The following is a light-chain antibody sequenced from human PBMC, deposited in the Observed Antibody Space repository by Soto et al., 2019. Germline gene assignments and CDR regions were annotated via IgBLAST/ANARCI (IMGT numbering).Light chain of an antibody. Sequence: QAVVTQPPSASGSPGQSVTISCTGTSSDVGGYKYVSWYQQHPGKAPKLMIYEVSQRPSGVPDRFSGSKSGNTASLTVSGLQAEDEADYYCSSYAGSNNVVFGGGTKLTVL. CDR2: EVS. J-gene: IGLJ2*01. V-gene: IGLV2-8*01. CDR3: SSYAGSNNVV. CDR1: SSDVGGYKY.